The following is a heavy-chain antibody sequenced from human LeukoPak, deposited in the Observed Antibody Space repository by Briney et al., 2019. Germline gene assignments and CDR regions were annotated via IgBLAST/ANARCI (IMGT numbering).Heavy chain of an antibody. CDR2: INQDGTEK. CDR1: GFPFSTYW. V-gene: IGHV3-7*01. Sequence: GGSLRLSCAASGFPFSTYWMSWVRQAPGKGLEWVANINQDGTEKYYVDSVKGRFTISRDNAKNSLYLQMNSLRAEDTAVYYCARAPRYYDIFFDYWGQGTLVTVSS. D-gene: IGHD3-9*01. CDR3: ARAPRYYDIFFDY. J-gene: IGHJ4*02.